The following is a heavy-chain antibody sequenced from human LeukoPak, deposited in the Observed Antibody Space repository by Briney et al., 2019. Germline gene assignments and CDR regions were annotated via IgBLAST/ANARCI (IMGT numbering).Heavy chain of an antibody. CDR2: MYHSGST. V-gene: IGHV4-38-2*02. Sequence: SETLSLTCTVSGYSISSGHYWGWIRQPPGKGLEWIGSMYHSGSTYYNPPLKSRVTISVDTSKNQFSLKLSSVTAADTAVYYCARGSSWYYPYYYYYMDVWGKGTTVTVSS. CDR3: ARGSSWYYPYYYYYMDV. CDR1: GYSISSGHY. J-gene: IGHJ6*03. D-gene: IGHD6-13*01.